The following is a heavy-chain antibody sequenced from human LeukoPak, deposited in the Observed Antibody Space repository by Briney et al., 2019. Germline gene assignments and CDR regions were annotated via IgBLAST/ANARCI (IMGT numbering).Heavy chain of an antibody. CDR2: IYYSGST. J-gene: IGHJ6*03. CDR1: GGSISRYY. Sequence: SETLSLTCTVSGGSISRYYWSWIRQPPGKGLEWIGYIYYSGSTNYNPSLKSRVTISVDTSKNQFSLKLSSVTAADTAVYYCARLGSYWDYYYYMDVWGKGTTVTVSS. CDR3: ARLGSYWDYYYYMDV. V-gene: IGHV4-59*08. D-gene: IGHD1-26*01.